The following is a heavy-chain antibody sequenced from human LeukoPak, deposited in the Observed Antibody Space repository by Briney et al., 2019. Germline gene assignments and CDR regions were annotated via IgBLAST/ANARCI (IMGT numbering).Heavy chain of an antibody. V-gene: IGHV3-43*02. J-gene: IGHJ4*02. CDR2: ITGDGGTT. Sequence: PGGSLRLSCAASGFTFGDYTMHWFRQPPGRGLQWVSLITGDGGTTSYAGSMKGRFTISRDNSKNSLYLHMNSLRNEDTALYYCAKGHFGAGHYWGQGTLVTVSS. CDR3: AKGHFGAGHY. D-gene: IGHD3-3*01. CDR1: GFTFGDYT.